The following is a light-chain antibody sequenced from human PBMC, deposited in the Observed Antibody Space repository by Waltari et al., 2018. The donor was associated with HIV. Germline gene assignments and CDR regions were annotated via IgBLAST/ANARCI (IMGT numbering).Light chain of an antibody. Sequence: DIAMIQSPDSLAVSPGEPASISCRSSQSLLHNNGHNYLDWYIQRPGQAPELLIYLASRRASVVPDRIAGSGSGTDFILKISRVEPEDVGVYYCMHGQQTPVFGQGTQVEV. CDR1: QSLLHNNGHNY. CDR3: MHGQQTPV. J-gene: IGKJ1*01. CDR2: LAS. V-gene: IGKV2-28*01.